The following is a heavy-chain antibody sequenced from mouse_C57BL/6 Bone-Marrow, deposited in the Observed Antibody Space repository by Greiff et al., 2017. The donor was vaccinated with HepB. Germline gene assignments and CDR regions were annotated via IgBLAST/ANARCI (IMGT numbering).Heavy chain of an antibody. CDR2: IRSKSNNYAT. J-gene: IGHJ1*03. Sequence: GGGLVQPKGSLTLSCAASGFSFNTYAMNWVRQAPGKGLEWVARIRSKSNNYATYYADSVKDRFTISRDDSESMLYLQMNNLKTEDTAMYYCVRPSYYYGSSYFYWYFDVWGTGTTVTVSS. CDR1: GFSFNTYA. CDR3: VRPSYYYGSSYFYWYFDV. D-gene: IGHD1-1*01. V-gene: IGHV10-1*01.